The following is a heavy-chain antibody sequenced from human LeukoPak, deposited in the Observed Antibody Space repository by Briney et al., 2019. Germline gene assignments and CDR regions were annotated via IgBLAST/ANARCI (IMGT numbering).Heavy chain of an antibody. CDR3: ARATGNSDHSPREPIHWYFDL. CDR1: GGTFSTFG. D-gene: IGHD4-23*01. Sequence: SVKVSCKASGGTFSTFGLSWVRQAPGQGLEWMGGIIPIFGPANYAQKSQGRVTITADESTSTAYMELSSLRSEDTAVYFCARATGNSDHSPREPIHWYFDLWGRGTLVTVSS. J-gene: IGHJ2*01. V-gene: IGHV1-69*13. CDR2: IIPIFGPA.